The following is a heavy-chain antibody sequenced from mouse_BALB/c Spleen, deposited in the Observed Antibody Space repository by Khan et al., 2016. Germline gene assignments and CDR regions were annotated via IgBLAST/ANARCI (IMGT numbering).Heavy chain of an antibody. D-gene: IGHD1-1*02. V-gene: IGHV1-9*01. CDR2: ILPGSGST. CDR3: AKGGYGQTTAY. Sequence: QVQLQQSGAELMKPGASEKISCKATGYTFSSYWIEWVKQRPGHGLEWIGEILPGSGSTNYNEKFKGKATFTADTSSNTAYMQLSSLASEDSAVYYCAKGGYGQTTAYWGQGTLVTVSA. J-gene: IGHJ3*01. CDR1: GYTFSSYW.